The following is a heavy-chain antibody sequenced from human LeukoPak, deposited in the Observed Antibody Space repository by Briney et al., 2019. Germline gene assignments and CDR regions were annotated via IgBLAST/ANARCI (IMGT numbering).Heavy chain of an antibody. V-gene: IGHV3-23*01. CDR1: GFTFSSYA. CDR3: AKGVRDRYYYYMDV. Sequence: SGGSLRLSCAASGFTFSSYAMSWVRQAPGKGLEWVSAISGSGGSTYYADSVKGRFTISRDNSKNTLYLQMNSRRAEDTAVYYCAKGVRDRYYYYMDVWGKGTTVTVSS. J-gene: IGHJ6*03. CDR2: ISGSGGST. D-gene: IGHD3-16*02.